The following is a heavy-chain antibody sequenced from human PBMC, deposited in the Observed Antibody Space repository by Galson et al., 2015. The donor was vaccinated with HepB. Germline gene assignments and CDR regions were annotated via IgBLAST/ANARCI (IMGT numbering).Heavy chain of an antibody. CDR1: GFTFSSYA. D-gene: IGHD2/OR15-2a*01. J-gene: IGHJ6*02. CDR2: ISSDANNK. V-gene: IGHV3-30-3*01. CDR3: ARVRFAIVDYYYYGLDV. Sequence: SLRLSCAASGFTFSSYAMHWVRQAPGKGLEWVAVISSDANNKYYADSVKGRFTISRDNSKNTLYLQMNSLRAEDTAMYYCARVRFAIVDYYYYGLDVWGQGTTVTVSS.